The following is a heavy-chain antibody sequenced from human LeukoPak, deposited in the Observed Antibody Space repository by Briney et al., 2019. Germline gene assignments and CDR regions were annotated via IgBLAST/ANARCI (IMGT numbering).Heavy chain of an antibody. D-gene: IGHD1-26*01. CDR2: ICYSGST. CDR1: GGSISSYY. V-gene: IGHV4-59*08. Sequence: SETLSLTCTVSGGSISSYYWSWIRQPPGKGLEWIGYICYSGSTNYNPSLKSRVTISVDTSKNQFSLKLSSVTAADTAVYYCARQGADGAFDIWGQGTMVTVSS. CDR3: ARQGADGAFDI. J-gene: IGHJ3*02.